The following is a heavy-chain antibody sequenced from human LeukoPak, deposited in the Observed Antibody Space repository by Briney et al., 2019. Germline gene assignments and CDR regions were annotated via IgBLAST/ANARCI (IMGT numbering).Heavy chain of an antibody. D-gene: IGHD6-19*01. CDR2: ISYDGSNK. CDR3: ARDRDDVAGTRGYFDY. CDR1: GFTFSSYV. Sequence: GGSLRLSCAASGFTFSSYVLHWVRQAPGKGLEWVAVISYDGSNKYYADSVKGRFTISRDNAKNSLYLQMNSLRAEDTAVYYCARDRDDVAGTRGYFDYWGQGTLVTVSS. J-gene: IGHJ4*02. V-gene: IGHV3-30*04.